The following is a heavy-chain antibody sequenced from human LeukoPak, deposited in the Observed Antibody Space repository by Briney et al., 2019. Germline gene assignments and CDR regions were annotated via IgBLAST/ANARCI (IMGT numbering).Heavy chain of an antibody. J-gene: IGHJ4*02. D-gene: IGHD3-10*01. V-gene: IGHV4-30-2*01. CDR1: GGSISSGGYS. CDR3: ARVVLEGFGSYYFDY. Sequence: SETLSLTCAVSGGSISSGGYSWSWLRQPPGKGLEWIGYIYHSGSTYYNPSLKSRVTISVDRSKNQFSLKLSSVTAADTAVYYCARVVLEGFGSYYFDYWGQGTLVTVPS. CDR2: IYHSGST.